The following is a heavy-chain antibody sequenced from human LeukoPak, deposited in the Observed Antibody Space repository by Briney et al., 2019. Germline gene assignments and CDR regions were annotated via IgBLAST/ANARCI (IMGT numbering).Heavy chain of an antibody. CDR3: ARGTSCRGGSCYSDGYMDV. V-gene: IGHV1-8*01. J-gene: IGHJ6*03. CDR1: GYTFTSYD. CDR2: MNPNSGNT. D-gene: IGHD2-15*01. Sequence: ASVKVSCKASGYTFTSYDFNWLRQATGQGLEWIGWMNPNSGNTGYAQKFQGRVTMTRDTSISTAYMELSSLRSEDTAVYYCARGTSCRGGSCYSDGYMDVWGKGTTVTVFS.